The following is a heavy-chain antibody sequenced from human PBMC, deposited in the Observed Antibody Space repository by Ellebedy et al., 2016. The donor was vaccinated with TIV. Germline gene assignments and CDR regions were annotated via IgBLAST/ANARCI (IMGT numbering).Heavy chain of an antibody. V-gene: IGHV3-74*01. CDR2: IDDDGTDT. Sequence: HTGGSLRLSCAVSGFTFDEYAMHWVRQAPGKGLVWVSRIDDDGTDTSYADSVKGRFTISRDNSKNTLYLQMNSLRAEDTAVYYCAREHESRGYWLWDYWGQGTLVTVSS. CDR3: AREHESRGYWLWDY. D-gene: IGHD3-22*01. J-gene: IGHJ4*02. CDR1: GFTFDEYA.